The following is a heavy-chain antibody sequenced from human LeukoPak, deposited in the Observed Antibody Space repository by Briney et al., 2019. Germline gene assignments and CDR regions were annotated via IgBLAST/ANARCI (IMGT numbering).Heavy chain of an antibody. Sequence: PGGSLRLPCAASGFTFSNTWMHWVRQAPGKGLVWVSRIHSDGISTTYADSVKGRFTISRDNAKNTLYLQMNSLRAEDTAVYYCARDRYYVPDYWGQGTLVTVSS. J-gene: IGHJ4*02. CDR2: IHSDGIST. D-gene: IGHD3-10*02. CDR3: ARDRYYVPDY. V-gene: IGHV3-74*03. CDR1: GFTFSNTW.